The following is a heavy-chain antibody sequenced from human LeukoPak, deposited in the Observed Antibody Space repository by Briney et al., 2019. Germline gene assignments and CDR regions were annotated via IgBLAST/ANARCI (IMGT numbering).Heavy chain of an antibody. V-gene: IGHV5-51*01. CDR1: GYSFTSYW. CDR3: ARMGGGYGSGSWVDY. Sequence: GESLKTSCKGSGYSFTSYWIGWVRQMPGKGLEWMGIIYPGDSDTRYSPSFQGQVTISADKSISTAYLQWSSLKASDTAMYYCARMGGGYGSGSWVDYWGQGTLVTVSS. J-gene: IGHJ4*02. CDR2: IYPGDSDT. D-gene: IGHD3-10*01.